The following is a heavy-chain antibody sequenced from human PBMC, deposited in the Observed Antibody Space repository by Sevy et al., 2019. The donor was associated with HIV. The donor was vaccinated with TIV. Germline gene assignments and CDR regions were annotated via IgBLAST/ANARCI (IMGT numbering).Heavy chain of an antibody. Sequence: SETLSLTCSVSGASISSTIYYWAWIRQSPGKGLEWFGSIHHSGSTYYNLSLKSRVTISVDTSKNQFSLKTNSVTAADTAVYYCAKHCSHYFDNSGYRAAFDIWDQGTKVTVSS. D-gene: IGHD3-22*01. CDR1: GASISSTIYY. CDR2: IHHSGST. V-gene: IGHV4-39*01. J-gene: IGHJ3*02. CDR3: AKHCSHYFDNSGYRAAFDI.